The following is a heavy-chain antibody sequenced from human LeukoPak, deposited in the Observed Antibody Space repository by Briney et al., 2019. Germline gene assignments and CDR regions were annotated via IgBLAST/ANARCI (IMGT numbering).Heavy chain of an antibody. J-gene: IGHJ4*02. CDR2: INPNSGGT. V-gene: IGHV1-2*02. Sequence: ASVKVSCKASGYTFTGYYMHWVRQTPGQGLEWMGWINPNSGGTNYAQKLQGRVTMTTDTSTSTAYMELRSLRSDDTAVYYCARGLSATVVSSGYWGQGTLVTVSS. D-gene: IGHD4-23*01. CDR3: ARGLSATVVSSGY. CDR1: GYTFTGYY.